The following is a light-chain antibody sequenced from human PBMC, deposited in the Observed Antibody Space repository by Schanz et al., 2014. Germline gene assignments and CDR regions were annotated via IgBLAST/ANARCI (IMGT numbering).Light chain of an antibody. Sequence: DIQMTQSPSTLSASVGDRVTITCRASQSISSWLAWYQQKPGKAPKLLIHQASSLESGVPSRFSGSGSGTDFTLTISNLQPEDFATYYCQQSYSTPRTFGPGTKVDIK. J-gene: IGKJ3*01. CDR2: QAS. CDR1: QSISSW. V-gene: IGKV1-5*03. CDR3: QQSYSTPRT.